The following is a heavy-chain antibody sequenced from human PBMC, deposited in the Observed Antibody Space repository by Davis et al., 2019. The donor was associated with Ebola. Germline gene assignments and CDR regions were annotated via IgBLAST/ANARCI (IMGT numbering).Heavy chain of an antibody. V-gene: IGHV1-18*01. CDR2: INGYNGNT. Sequence: AASVKVSCKASGYTFASYGISWVRQAPGQGLEWMGWINGYNGNTNYAQKLQARVTMTTETSTSTAYMELRSLRSDDTAVYYCAREGKYRDESRTFDYWGQGTLVTVSS. CDR1: GYTFASYG. D-gene: IGHD2-2*01. J-gene: IGHJ4*02. CDR3: AREGKYRDESRTFDY.